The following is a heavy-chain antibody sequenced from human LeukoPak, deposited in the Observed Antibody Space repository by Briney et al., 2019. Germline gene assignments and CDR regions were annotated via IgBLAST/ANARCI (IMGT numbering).Heavy chain of an antibody. J-gene: IGHJ4*02. CDR2: IRYDGSHK. Sequence: GGSLRLSCAASGFIFSNYGMHWVRQAPGKGLEWVAFIRYDGSHKYHADSVKGRFTISRDDSKNTLYLQMNSLRPEDTAVYYCAKAIWVAATSSWFCLDYWGQGTLVTVSS. D-gene: IGHD3-10*01. V-gene: IGHV3-30*02. CDR3: AKAIWVAATSSWFCLDY. CDR1: GFIFSNYG.